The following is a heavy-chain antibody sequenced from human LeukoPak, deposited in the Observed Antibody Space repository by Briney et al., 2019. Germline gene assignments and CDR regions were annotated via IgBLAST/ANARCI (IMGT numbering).Heavy chain of an antibody. CDR1: GYSISSGYY. J-gene: IGHJ6*03. CDR2: IYHSGST. V-gene: IGHV4-38-2*02. Sequence: SETLSLTCTVSGYSISSGYYWGWVRQPPGKGLEWIGSIYHSGSTYYNPSLKSRVTISVDTSKNQFSLKLSSVTAADTAVYYCATTYYYDSSDVGMDVWGKGTTVTISS. CDR3: ATTYYYDSSDVGMDV. D-gene: IGHD3-22*01.